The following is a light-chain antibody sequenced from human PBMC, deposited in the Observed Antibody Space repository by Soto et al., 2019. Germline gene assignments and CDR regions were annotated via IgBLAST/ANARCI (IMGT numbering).Light chain of an antibody. J-gene: IGLJ1*01. CDR3: SSYTSSNTDV. CDR1: SSDVGGYNY. V-gene: IGLV2-14*03. Sequence: QSALTQPASVSGSPGQSITISCTGTSSDVGGYNYVSWYQQYPGKAPKLMIYDVSNRPSGISNRFSGSKSDNTASLTISGLQAEDEADYYCSSYTSSNTDVFGTGTKVTVL. CDR2: DVS.